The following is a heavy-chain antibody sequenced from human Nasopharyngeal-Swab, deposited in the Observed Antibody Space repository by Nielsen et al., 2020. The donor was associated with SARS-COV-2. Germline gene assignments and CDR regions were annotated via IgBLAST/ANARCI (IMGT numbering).Heavy chain of an antibody. J-gene: IGHJ5*02. Sequence: SVKVSCKASGGTFSGYAINWVRQAPGQGLEWIGGIIPIFGTTNYAQKFQGRVTITADESTSTAYMELSSLRSEDTAVYYCARGCSRISETPPRFDPRGQGTLVTV. CDR1: GGTFSGYA. CDR2: IIPIFGTT. V-gene: IGHV1-69*13. CDR3: ARGCSRISETPPRFDP. D-gene: IGHD1-7*01.